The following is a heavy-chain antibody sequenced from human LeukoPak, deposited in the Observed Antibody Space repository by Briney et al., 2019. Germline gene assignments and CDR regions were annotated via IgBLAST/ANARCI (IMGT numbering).Heavy chain of an antibody. Sequence: GGSLRLSCAASGFTFSSYAMHWVRQAPGKGLEWVAVISYDGSNKYYADSVKGRFTISRDNSKNTLYLQMISLRAEDTAVYYCARATALVDYWGQGTLVTVSS. CDR1: GFTFSSYA. D-gene: IGHD5-18*01. J-gene: IGHJ4*02. CDR3: ARATALVDY. V-gene: IGHV3-30*04. CDR2: ISYDGSNK.